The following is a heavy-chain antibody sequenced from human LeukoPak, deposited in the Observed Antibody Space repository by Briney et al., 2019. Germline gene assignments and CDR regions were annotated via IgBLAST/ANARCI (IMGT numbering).Heavy chain of an antibody. CDR2: ISAYNGNT. CDR1: GYTFTSYG. J-gene: IGHJ3*02. CDR3: ARDPLGLGGQGDAFDI. Sequence: ASVKVSCNASGYTFTSYGISWVRQAAGQGLEWMGWISAYNGNTNYAQKLQGRVTMTTDTSTSTAYMELRSLRSDDTAVYYCARDPLGLGGQGDAFDIWGQGTMVTVSS. D-gene: IGHD3-10*01. V-gene: IGHV1-18*01.